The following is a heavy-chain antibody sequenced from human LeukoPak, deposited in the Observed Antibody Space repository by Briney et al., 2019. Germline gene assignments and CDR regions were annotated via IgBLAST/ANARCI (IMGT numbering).Heavy chain of an antibody. CDR3: ACEYYYYGSGSYYVPFQADAFDI. V-gene: IGHV4-4*07. CDR2: IYTSGST. D-gene: IGHD3-10*01. Sequence: SETLSLTCTVSGGSISSYYWSWIRQPAGKGLEWIGRIYTSGSTSYNPSLKSRVTMSVDTSKNQFSLKLSSVTAADTAVYYCACEYYYYGSGSYYVPFQADAFDIWGQGTMVTVSS. CDR1: GGSISSYY. J-gene: IGHJ3*02.